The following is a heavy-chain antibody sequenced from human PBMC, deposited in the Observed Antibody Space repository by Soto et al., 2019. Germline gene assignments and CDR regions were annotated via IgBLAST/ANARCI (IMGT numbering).Heavy chain of an antibody. Sequence: ASLKVSCKASGYTFTSYAMHWVRQAPGQRLEWMGWINAGNGNTKYSQKFQGRVTITRDTSASTAYMELSSLRSEDTAVYYCAREGVAAAGSYWYFDLWGRGTLVTVSS. CDR2: INAGNGNT. J-gene: IGHJ2*01. D-gene: IGHD6-13*01. V-gene: IGHV1-3*01. CDR1: GYTFTSYA. CDR3: AREGVAAAGSYWYFDL.